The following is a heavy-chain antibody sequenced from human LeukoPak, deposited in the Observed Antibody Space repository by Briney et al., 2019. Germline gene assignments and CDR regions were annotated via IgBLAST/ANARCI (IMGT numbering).Heavy chain of an antibody. CDR3: ARETYSSGWYVPGIGKQLRIDP. CDR1: GGSLSSGSYY. Sequence: SQTLSLTCTVSGGSLSSGSYYWSWIRQPAGKGLEWIGRIYTSGSTNYNPSLKSRVTISVDTSKNQFSLKLSSATAADTAVYYCARETYSSGWYVPGIGKQLRIDPWGQGTLVTVSS. CDR2: IYTSGST. V-gene: IGHV4-61*02. J-gene: IGHJ5*02. D-gene: IGHD6-19*01.